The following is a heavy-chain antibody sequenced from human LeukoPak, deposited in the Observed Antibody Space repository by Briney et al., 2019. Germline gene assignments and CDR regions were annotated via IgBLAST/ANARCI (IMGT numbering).Heavy chain of an antibody. D-gene: IGHD1-26*01. Sequence: PGGSLRLSCAASGFTFRNYAMSWVRQAPGKGLEWVSTISGSAGGTYYAASAKGRFTISRDNSKNTLYLQMNSLRAEDTAVYYCAKDAVGDFSDAADHWGQGTLVTVSS. CDR3: AKDAVGDFSDAADH. CDR1: GFTFRNYA. V-gene: IGHV3-23*01. CDR2: ISGSAGGT. J-gene: IGHJ5*02.